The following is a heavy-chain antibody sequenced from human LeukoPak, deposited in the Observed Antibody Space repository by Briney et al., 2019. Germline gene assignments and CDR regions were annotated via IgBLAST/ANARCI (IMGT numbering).Heavy chain of an antibody. Sequence: GGSLRLSCAASGFTFSSYGMSWVRQAPGKGLEWVANIKQDGSEKYYVDSVKGRFTISRDNAKNSLYLQMNSLRAEDTAVYYCARSRIAVAPALTDWGQGTLVTVSS. V-gene: IGHV3-7*01. J-gene: IGHJ4*02. CDR2: IKQDGSEK. CDR3: ARSRIAVAPALTD. CDR1: GFTFSSYG. D-gene: IGHD6-19*01.